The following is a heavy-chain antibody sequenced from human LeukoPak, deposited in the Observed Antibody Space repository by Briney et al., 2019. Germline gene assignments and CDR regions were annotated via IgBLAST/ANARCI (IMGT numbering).Heavy chain of an antibody. CDR2: IYYSGST. V-gene: IGHV4-39*07. Sequence: SETLSLTCTVFGGSISSSSYYWGWIRQPPGKGLEWIGRIYYSGSTYYSPSLKSRVTISVDTSKNQFSLKLSSVTAADTAVYYCARVVAYSSSSHWFDPWGQGTLVTVSS. CDR1: GGSISSSSYY. CDR3: ARVVAYSSSSHWFDP. J-gene: IGHJ5*02. D-gene: IGHD6-13*01.